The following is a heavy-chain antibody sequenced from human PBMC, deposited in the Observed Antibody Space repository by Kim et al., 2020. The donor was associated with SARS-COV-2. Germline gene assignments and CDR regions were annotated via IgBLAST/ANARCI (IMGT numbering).Heavy chain of an antibody. J-gene: IGHJ4*02. CDR1: GYSFTTYG. CDR3: ARGGIAAAGRCDY. V-gene: IGHV1-18*01. D-gene: IGHD6-13*01. Sequence: ASVKVSCKASGYSFTTYGMSWVRQAPGQGLEWMGWISTYNGNTKYAQKLQGRVTMTTDTSMGTAYLELRSLRFDDTAVYYCARGGIAAAGRCDYWGQGTLVTVSS. CDR2: ISTYNGNT.